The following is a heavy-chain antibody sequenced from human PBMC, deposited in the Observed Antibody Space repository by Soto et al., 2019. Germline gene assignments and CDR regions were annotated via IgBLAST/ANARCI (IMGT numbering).Heavy chain of an antibody. Sequence: EVQLLESGGGLTQPGGSLRLSCAASGFTFSTYAMAWVRQAPGKGLDWVSAISDSGANTYYPDSVKGRFTISRDNSKNTLYLHLDSLRVEDTAVYHCATARAYYDYWGQGTVVTVSS. V-gene: IGHV3-23*01. D-gene: IGHD3-22*01. CDR2: ISDSGANT. CDR1: GFTFSTYA. J-gene: IGHJ4*02. CDR3: ATARAYYDY.